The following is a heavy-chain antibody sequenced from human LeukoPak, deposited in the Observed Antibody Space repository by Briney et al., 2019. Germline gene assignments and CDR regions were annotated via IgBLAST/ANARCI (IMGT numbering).Heavy chain of an antibody. Sequence: SETLSLTCTVSGGSISSYYWSWIRQPAGKGLEWIGRIYTSGSTNYNPSLKSRVTMSVDTSKNQFSLKLSSVTAADTAVYYCARFGRGSSWYGGWFDPWGQGTLVTVSS. D-gene: IGHD6-13*01. CDR1: GGSISSYY. CDR2: IYTSGST. CDR3: ARFGRGSSWYGGWFDP. J-gene: IGHJ5*02. V-gene: IGHV4-4*07.